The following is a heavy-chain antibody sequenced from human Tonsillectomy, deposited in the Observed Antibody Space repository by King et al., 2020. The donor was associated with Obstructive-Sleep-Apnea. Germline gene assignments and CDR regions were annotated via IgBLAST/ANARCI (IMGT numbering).Heavy chain of an antibody. Sequence: VQLVESGGGLVQPGGSLTLSCFASGFTFSSYTMHWVRQAPGKGLEYVSAIGGDGDNTFYADSVTGRFIISRDNSLNTLYLQMSSLRSEDTAVYYCVKVYNMRILRAYYGMDVWGPGTKVTVSS. D-gene: IGHD3-10*01. CDR2: IGGDGDNT. CDR3: VKVYNMRILRAYYGMDV. CDR1: GFTFSSYT. J-gene: IGHJ6*02. V-gene: IGHV3-64D*09.